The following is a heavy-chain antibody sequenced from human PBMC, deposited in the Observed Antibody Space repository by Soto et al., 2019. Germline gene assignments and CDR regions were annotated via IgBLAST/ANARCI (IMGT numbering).Heavy chain of an antibody. CDR1: GFTFSSYW. CDR3: ARARIAVAGYDY. J-gene: IGHJ4*02. D-gene: IGHD6-19*01. Sequence: RLSCAASGFTFSSYWMHWVRQAPGKGLVWVSRINSDGSSTSYADSVKGRFTISRDNAKNTLYLQMNSLRAEDTAVYYCARARIAVAGYDYWGQGTLVTVSS. CDR2: INSDGSST. V-gene: IGHV3-74*01.